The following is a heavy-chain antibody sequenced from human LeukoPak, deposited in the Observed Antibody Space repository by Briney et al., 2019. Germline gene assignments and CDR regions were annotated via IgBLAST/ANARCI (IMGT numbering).Heavy chain of an antibody. CDR1: GASVSGSPYY. J-gene: IGHJ4*02. V-gene: IGHV4-61*01. Sequence: SETLSLTCTVSGASVSGSPYYWGWVRQPPGKGLEWIGYIYYSGSTNYNPSLKSRVTISVDTSKNQFSLKLSSVTAADTAVYYCARDLSGVTGYTYGRGIDYWGQGTLVTVSS. CDR3: ARDLSGVTGYTYGRGIDY. D-gene: IGHD5-18*01. CDR2: IYYSGST.